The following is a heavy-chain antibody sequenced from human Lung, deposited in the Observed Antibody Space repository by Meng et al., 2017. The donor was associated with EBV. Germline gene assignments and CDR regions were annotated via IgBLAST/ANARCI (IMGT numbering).Heavy chain of an antibody. CDR2: IYHSGST. Sequence: QLQLQESGSGLVKPSQTLSLTCAVSGGSISSGGYSWSWIRQPPGKGLEWIGYIYHSGSTYYNPSLKSRVTISVDTSKNQLSLRLSSVTAADTAVYYCARGLWYYDRGGYFDNWGRGTLVTVSS. J-gene: IGHJ4*02. CDR3: ARGLWYYDRGGYFDN. V-gene: IGHV4-30-2*01. D-gene: IGHD3-22*01. CDR1: GGSISSGGYS.